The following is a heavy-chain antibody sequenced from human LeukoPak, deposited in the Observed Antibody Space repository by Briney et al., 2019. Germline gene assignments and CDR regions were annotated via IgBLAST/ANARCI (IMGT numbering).Heavy chain of an antibody. V-gene: IGHV3-23*01. CDR3: AKSYNGYESKPDY. Sequence: GGSLRLSCAASGFTFSSFAMSWVRQAPGKGLEWVSAISGSGGSTYYADSVKGRFTISRDNSKNTLYLQMNSLRAEDTAVYYCAKSYNGYESKPDYWGQGTLVTVPS. CDR2: ISGSGGST. CDR1: GFTFSSFA. J-gene: IGHJ4*02. D-gene: IGHD5-12*01.